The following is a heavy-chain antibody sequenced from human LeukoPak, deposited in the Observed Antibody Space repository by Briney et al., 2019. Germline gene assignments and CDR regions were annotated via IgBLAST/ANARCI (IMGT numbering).Heavy chain of an antibody. CDR2: IVVGSCNT. J-gene: IGHJ4*02. CDR1: GCSFTSSA. D-gene: IGHD6-19*01. CDR3: AALTDGAVAGTLDY. V-gene: IGHV1-58*02. Sequence: SETVSCKASGCSFTSSAMLWLEQARGHRLEWIGWIVVGSCNTNYQQKPQERVTITSNISPSPAYMEPSSLRSEDSAVYYCAALTDGAVAGTLDYWGQGTLVTVSS.